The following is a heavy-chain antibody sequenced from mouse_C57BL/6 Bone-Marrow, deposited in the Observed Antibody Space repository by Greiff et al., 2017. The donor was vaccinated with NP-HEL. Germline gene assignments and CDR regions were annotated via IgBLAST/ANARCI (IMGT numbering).Heavy chain of an antibody. CDR3: AKKDYCSSGGFAY. CDR2: IWSGGST. D-gene: IGHD1-1*01. V-gene: IGHV2-4*01. Sequence: VHLVESGPGLVQPSQSLSITCTVSGFSLTSYGVHWVRQPPGKGLEWLGVIWSGGSTDYNAAFISRLSISKDNSKSQVFFKMNSLQADDTAIYYCAKKDYCSSGGFAYWGQGTLVTVSA. CDR1: GFSLTSYG. J-gene: IGHJ3*01.